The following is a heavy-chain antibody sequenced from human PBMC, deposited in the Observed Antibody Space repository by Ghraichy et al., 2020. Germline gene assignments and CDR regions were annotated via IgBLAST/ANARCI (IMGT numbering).Heavy chain of an antibody. Sequence: GGSLRLSCAASGFSFSSYAMNWVRQAPGKGLEWVSGIRGTGGNTYYADSVKGRFTISRDNSKNTLYLETNSLRAEDTAVYYCAKETQVRVARGSSDYWGQGTLVTVSS. D-gene: IGHD2-15*01. CDR1: GFSFSSYA. CDR3: AKETQVRVARGSSDY. CDR2: IRGTGGNT. J-gene: IGHJ4*02. V-gene: IGHV3-23*01.